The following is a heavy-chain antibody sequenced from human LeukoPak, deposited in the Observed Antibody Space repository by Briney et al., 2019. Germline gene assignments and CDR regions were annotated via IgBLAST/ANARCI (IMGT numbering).Heavy chain of an antibody. V-gene: IGHV4-61*02. J-gene: IGHJ3*02. Sequence: SQTLSLTCTVSGGSISSGSYYWSWIRQPAGKGLEWIGRIYTSGSTNYNPSLKSRVTISVDTSKNQFSLKLSSVTAADTAVYYCARVRIAARPGILSAAGDAFDIWGQGAMVTVSS. CDR3: ARVRIAARPGILSAAGDAFDI. D-gene: IGHD6-6*01. CDR2: IYTSGST. CDR1: GGSISSGSYY.